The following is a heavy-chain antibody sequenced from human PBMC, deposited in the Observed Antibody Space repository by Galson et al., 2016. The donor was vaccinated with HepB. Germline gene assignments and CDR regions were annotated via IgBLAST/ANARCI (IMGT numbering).Heavy chain of an antibody. CDR1: GDSVSRDY. CDR3: ARDQGSGNYYRGAS. Sequence: SETLSLTCTVSGDSVSRDYWSWIRQPARKGMEWLGRIYSGGSATYNPSLKSRVTMSIDTSKNHFSLQLTSVTAADTALYYCARDQGSGNYYRGASWGQGILVSVTS. D-gene: IGHD3-10*01. V-gene: IGHV4-4*07. J-gene: IGHJ4*02. CDR2: IYSGGSA.